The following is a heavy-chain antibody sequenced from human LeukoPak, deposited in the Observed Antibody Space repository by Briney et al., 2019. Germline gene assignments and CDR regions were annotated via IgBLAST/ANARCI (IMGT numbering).Heavy chain of an antibody. CDR2: ISSSGSTI. V-gene: IGHV3-48*03. CDR1: GFTFSSYE. Sequence: GGSLRLSCAAAGFTFSSYEMNWVRQAPGKGLEWVSYISSSGSTIYYADSVKGRFTISRDNAKNSLYLQMNSLRAEDTAVYYCARGDSGYDFSYFDYWGQGTLVTVSS. CDR3: ARGDSGYDFSYFDY. J-gene: IGHJ4*02. D-gene: IGHD5-12*01.